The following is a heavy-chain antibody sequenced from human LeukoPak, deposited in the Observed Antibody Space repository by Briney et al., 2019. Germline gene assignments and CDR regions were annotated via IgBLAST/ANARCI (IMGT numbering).Heavy chain of an antibody. D-gene: IGHD6-19*01. CDR2: ISGSGDST. J-gene: IGHJ5*02. CDR3: AKDYGIAVAGTANR. V-gene: IGHV3-23*01. Sequence: PGGSLRLSCAASGFTFSSYAMSWVRQAPGKGLEWVSAISGSGDSTYYADSVKGRFTISRDNSKITLYLQMNSLRAEDTAAYYCAKDYGIAVAGTANRWGQGTLVTVSS. CDR1: GFTFSSYA.